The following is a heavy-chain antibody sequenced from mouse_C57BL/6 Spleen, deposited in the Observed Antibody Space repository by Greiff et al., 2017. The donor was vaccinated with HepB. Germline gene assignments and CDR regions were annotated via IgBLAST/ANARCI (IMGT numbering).Heavy chain of an antibody. V-gene: IGHV1-59*01. Sequence: QVHVKQPGAELVRPGTSVKLSCKASGYTFTSYWMHWVKQRPGQGLEWIGVIDPSDSYTNYNQKFKGKATLTVDTSSSTAYRQLSSLTSEDSAVYYCARPYYGSSPYYFDYWGQGTTLTVSS. CDR3: ARPYYGSSPYYFDY. CDR2: IDPSDSYT. CDR1: GYTFTSYW. J-gene: IGHJ2*01. D-gene: IGHD1-1*01.